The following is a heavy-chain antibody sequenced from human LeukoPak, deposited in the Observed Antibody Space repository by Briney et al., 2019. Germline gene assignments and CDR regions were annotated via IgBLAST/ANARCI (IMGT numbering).Heavy chain of an antibody. CDR2: IRSNAYGGTK. J-gene: IGHJ4*02. V-gene: IGHV3-49*04. Sequence: PARSLRLSCTASGFTFSDYAMSWVRQAPGKGLEWVGFIRSNAYGGTKEYAASVRGRFTISRDDSKSIAYLQMSSLRTEYTAVYYCTTPDYDFDYWGQGTLVTVSS. CDR3: TTPDYDFDY. D-gene: IGHD3-16*01. CDR1: GFTFSDYA.